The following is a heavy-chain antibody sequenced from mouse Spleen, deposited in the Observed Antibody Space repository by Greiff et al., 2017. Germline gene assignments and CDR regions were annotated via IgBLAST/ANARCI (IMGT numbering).Heavy chain of an antibody. Sequence: VKLMESGPGLVQPSQSLSITCTVSGFSLTSYGVHWVRQSPGKGLEWLGVIWSGGSTDYNAAFISRLSISKDNSKSQVFFKMNSLQADDTAIYYCARNSQTARATLYYAMDYWGQGTSVTVSS. D-gene: IGHD3-2*01. CDR2: IWSGGST. V-gene: IGHV2-2*01. CDR3: ARNSQTARATLYYAMDY. CDR1: GFSLTSYG. J-gene: IGHJ4*01.